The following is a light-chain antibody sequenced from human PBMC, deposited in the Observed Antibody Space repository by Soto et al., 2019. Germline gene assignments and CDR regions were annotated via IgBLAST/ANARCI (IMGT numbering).Light chain of an antibody. CDR2: ANN. CDR1: SSNIGADFD. J-gene: IGLJ3*02. CDR3: QSYDSSLSGWV. V-gene: IGLV1-40*01. Sequence: QSVLTQPPSVSGPPGQRVTISCTGSSSNIGADFDVHWYQQPPGTAPKFLISANNNRPSGVPARFSASRSGTSASLAITGRQAEDEADYYCQSYDSSLSGWVFGGGTKLTVL.